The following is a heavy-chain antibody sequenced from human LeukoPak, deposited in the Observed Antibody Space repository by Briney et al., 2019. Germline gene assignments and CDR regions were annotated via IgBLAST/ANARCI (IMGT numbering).Heavy chain of an antibody. Sequence: PSETLSLTCTVSGGSISSSSYYWGWIRQPPGKGLEWIGSIYYSGSTYYNPSLKSRVTISVDTSKNQFSLKLSSVTAADTAVYYCARTSRLGAIGFYFDYWGQGTLVTVSS. D-gene: IGHD1-26*01. J-gene: IGHJ4*02. V-gene: IGHV4-39*01. CDR1: GGSISSSSYY. CDR2: IYYSGST. CDR3: ARTSRLGAIGFYFDY.